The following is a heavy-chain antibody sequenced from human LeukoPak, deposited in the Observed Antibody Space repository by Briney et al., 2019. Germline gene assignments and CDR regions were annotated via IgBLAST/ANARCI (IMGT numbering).Heavy chain of an antibody. CDR1: GFTFSSYS. Sequence: PGGSLRLSCAASGFTFSSYSMIWVRQAPGKGLEWVSSISSSSAYIYYADSGKGRFTISRDNAKNSLYLQMNSLRAEDTAVYYCAGFPYNWNYDLDAFDIWGQGTMVTVSS. V-gene: IGHV3-21*01. D-gene: IGHD1-7*01. CDR2: ISSSSAYI. CDR3: AGFPYNWNYDLDAFDI. J-gene: IGHJ3*02.